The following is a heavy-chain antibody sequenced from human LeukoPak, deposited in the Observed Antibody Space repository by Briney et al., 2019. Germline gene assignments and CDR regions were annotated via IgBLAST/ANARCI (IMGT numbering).Heavy chain of an antibody. CDR1: GGSISSYY. V-gene: IGHV4-59*01. CDR2: IYYSGST. J-gene: IGHJ4*02. Sequence: SETLSLTCTVSGGSISSYYWSWIRQPPGTGLEWIGYIYYSGSTNYNPSLKSRVTISVDTSKNQFSLKLSSVTAADTAVYYCARGHSSSWPIDYWGQGTLVTVSS. CDR3: ARGHSSSWPIDY. D-gene: IGHD6-13*01.